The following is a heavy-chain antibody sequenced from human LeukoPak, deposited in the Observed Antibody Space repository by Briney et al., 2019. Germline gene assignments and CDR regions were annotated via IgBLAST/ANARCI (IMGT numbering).Heavy chain of an antibody. V-gene: IGHV3-64D*06. Sequence: SLRLSCSASGFTFRTYVMYWVRQAPGRGLEYFSAISGDGYSTYADFVKGRFTISRDNSKNTLYLQMSSLRAEDTAVYYCVKAQGYCSGGTCYFDYWGQGTLVTVSS. CDR3: VKAQGYCSGGTCYFDY. D-gene: IGHD2-15*01. CDR2: ISGDGYST. J-gene: IGHJ4*02. CDR1: GFTFRTYV.